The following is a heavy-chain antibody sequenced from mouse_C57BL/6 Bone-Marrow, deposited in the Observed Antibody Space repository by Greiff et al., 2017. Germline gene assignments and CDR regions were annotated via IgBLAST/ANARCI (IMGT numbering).Heavy chain of an antibody. CDR2: IWGDGST. V-gene: IGHV2-3*01. D-gene: IGHD4-1*01. CDR3: AKEGNWDWYFDV. Sequence: VQLVESGPGLVAPSQSLSITCTVSGFSLTSYGVSWVRQPPGKGLEWLGVIWGDGSTNYHSALISRLSISKDNSKRQVFLKLNRLQTDDTATYYWAKEGNWDWYFDVWGTGTTVTVSS. J-gene: IGHJ1*03. CDR1: GFSLTSYG.